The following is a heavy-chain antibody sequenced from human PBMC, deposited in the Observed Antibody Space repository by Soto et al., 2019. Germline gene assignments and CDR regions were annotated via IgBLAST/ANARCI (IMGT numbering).Heavy chain of an antibody. J-gene: IGHJ6*02. Sequence: VASVKVSCKASGGTFSSYAISWVRQAPGQGLEWMGGIIPIFGTANYAQKFQGRVTITADKSTSTAYMELSSLRSEDTAVYYCARLYYDSLTYYYYYDMDVWGQGTTVTVSS. D-gene: IGHD3-9*01. V-gene: IGHV1-69*06. CDR1: GGTFSSYA. CDR2: IIPIFGTA. CDR3: ARLYYDSLTYYYYYDMDV.